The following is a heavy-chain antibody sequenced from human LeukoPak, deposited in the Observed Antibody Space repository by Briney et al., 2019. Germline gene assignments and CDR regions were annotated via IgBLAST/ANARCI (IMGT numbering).Heavy chain of an antibody. Sequence: NPGGSLRLSCAASGVTFSTYTMSWVRQAPGKGLEWVSSIYGSGVSTFYADSVQGRFTISRDNFQNTLSLQMNSLRADDTAVYYCAKDLGLSLGSTPFDYWGQGTLVTVSS. J-gene: IGHJ4*02. CDR3: AKDLGLSLGSTPFDY. D-gene: IGHD1-26*01. V-gene: IGHV3-23*01. CDR1: GVTFSTYT. CDR2: IYGSGVST.